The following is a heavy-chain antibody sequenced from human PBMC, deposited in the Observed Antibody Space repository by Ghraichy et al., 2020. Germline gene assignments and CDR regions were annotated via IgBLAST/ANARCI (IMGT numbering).Heavy chain of an antibody. Sequence: GGSLRLSCEASGFTFSSYWMNSVRQAPGKGLEWVANIKQDGGEKYYVDSVNGRFTISRDNAKNSLYLQMNSLRAEDTAVYYCAREKQPGGAAAGTGYWGQGTLDTVSS. CDR3: AREKQPGGAAAGTGY. D-gene: IGHD6-13*01. CDR2: IKQDGGEK. CDR1: GFTFSSYW. J-gene: IGHJ4*02. V-gene: IGHV3-7*01.